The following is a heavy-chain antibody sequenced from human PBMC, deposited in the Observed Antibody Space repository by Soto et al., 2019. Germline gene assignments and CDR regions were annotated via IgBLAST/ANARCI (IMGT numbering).Heavy chain of an antibody. J-gene: IGHJ4*01. CDR3: ARDLVGITMVRGVNEALGFDY. V-gene: IGHV1-46*03. CDR2: INPSGGST. Sequence: ASVKVSCKASGYTFTSYYMHWVRQAPGQGLEWMGIINPSGGSTSYAQKFQGRVTMTRDTSTSTVYMELSSLRSEDTAVYYCARDLVGITMVRGVNEALGFDYWGHGTLVTVSS. CDR1: GYTFTSYY. D-gene: IGHD3-10*01.